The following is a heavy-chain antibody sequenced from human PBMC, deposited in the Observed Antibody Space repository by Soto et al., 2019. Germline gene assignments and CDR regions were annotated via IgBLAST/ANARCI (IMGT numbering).Heavy chain of an antibody. V-gene: IGHV1-69*01. CDR3: ARERCSGGSRPVTYYYDY. CDR2: IIPIFGTA. Sequence: QVQLVQSGAEVKKPGSSVKVSCKASGGTFSSYAISWVRQAPGQGLEWMGGIIPIFGTANYAQKFQGRVTIPADDSTSTAYMELSSLRSEDTAVYYCARERCSGGSRPVTYYYDYWGQGTLVTVSS. J-gene: IGHJ4*02. D-gene: IGHD2-15*01. CDR1: GGTFSSYA.